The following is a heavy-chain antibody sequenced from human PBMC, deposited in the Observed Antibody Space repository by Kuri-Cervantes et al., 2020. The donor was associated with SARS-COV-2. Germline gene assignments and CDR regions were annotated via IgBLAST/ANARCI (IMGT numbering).Heavy chain of an antibody. J-gene: IGHJ6*02. V-gene: IGHV3-30-3*01. Sequence: GESLKISCAASGFTFSSYAMHWVRQAPGKGLEWVAVISYDGSNKYYADSVKGRFTISRDNSKNTLYLQMNSLRAEDTAVYYCARVGRQQWLVGSLGYYGMDVWGQGTTVTDSS. CDR1: GFTFSSYA. CDR2: ISYDGSNK. D-gene: IGHD6-19*01. CDR3: ARVGRQQWLVGSLGYYGMDV.